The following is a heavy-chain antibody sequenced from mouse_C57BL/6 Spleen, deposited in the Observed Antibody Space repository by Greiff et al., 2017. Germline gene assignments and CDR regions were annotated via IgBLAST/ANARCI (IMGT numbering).Heavy chain of an antibody. D-gene: IGHD1-1*01. CDR1: GFTFSDYY. V-gene: IGHV5-16*01. CDR3: ARDRDYGSQGYAMDY. CDR2: INYDGSST. J-gene: IGHJ4*01. Sequence: EVKLVESEGGLVQPGSSMKLSCTASGFTFSDYYMAWVRQVPEKGLEWVANINYDGSSTYYLDSLKSRFIISRDNAKNILYLQMSSLKSEDTATYYCARDRDYGSQGYAMDYWGQGTSVTVSS.